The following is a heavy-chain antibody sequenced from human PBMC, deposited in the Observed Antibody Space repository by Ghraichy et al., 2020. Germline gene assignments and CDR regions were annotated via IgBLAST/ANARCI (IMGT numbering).Heavy chain of an antibody. Sequence: SETLSLTCTVSGGSISSGGYYWSWIRQHPGKGLEWIGYIYYSGSTYYNPSLKSRVTISVDTSKNQFSLKLSSVTAAETAVYYCARGPDIVVVPAAMPLYGMDVWGQGTTVTVSS. CDR1: GGSISSGGYY. CDR3: ARGPDIVVVPAAMPLYGMDV. J-gene: IGHJ6*02. CDR2: IYYSGST. V-gene: IGHV4-31*03. D-gene: IGHD2-2*01.